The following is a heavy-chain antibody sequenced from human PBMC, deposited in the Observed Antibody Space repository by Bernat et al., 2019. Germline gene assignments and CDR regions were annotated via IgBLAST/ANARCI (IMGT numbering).Heavy chain of an antibody. CDR2: INHSGST. V-gene: IGHV4-34*01. D-gene: IGHD5-12*01. J-gene: IGHJ4*02. CDR1: GGSFSGYY. Sequence: QVQLQQWGAGLLKPSETLSLTCAVYGGSFSGYYWSWIRQPPGKGLEWIGEINHSGSTNYNPSLKSRVTISENTSKTRFPLSLGPVPAGDTVGYNWGRGGAKGYANWGQGTLVTVSS. CDR3: GRGGAKGYAN.